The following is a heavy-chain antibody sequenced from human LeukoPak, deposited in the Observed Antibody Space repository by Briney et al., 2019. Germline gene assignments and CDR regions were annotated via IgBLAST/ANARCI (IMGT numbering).Heavy chain of an antibody. Sequence: PGGSLRLSCAASGFTFSSYSMNWVRQAPGKGLEWVSSISSSSSYIYYADSVKGRFTISRDNAKNSLYLQMNSLRAEDTAVYYCARDRFAGYCSGGSCLTWGQGTLVTVSS. CDR1: GFTFSSYS. CDR2: ISSSSSYI. D-gene: IGHD2-15*01. CDR3: ARDRFAGYCSGGSCLT. V-gene: IGHV3-21*01. J-gene: IGHJ5*02.